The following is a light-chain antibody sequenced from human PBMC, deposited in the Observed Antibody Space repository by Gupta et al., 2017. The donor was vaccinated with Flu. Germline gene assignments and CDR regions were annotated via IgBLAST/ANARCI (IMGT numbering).Light chain of an antibody. V-gene: IGKV1-39*01. J-gene: IGKJ5*01. CDR1: QSISSY. CDR2: AAS. Sequence: DIQMTQSPSSLSASVGDRVTITCRASQSISSYLNWYQQKPGKAPKLLIYAASSLQSGVPSRFSGSGSGTDFTLTIIRRQPEDFATYYCQQSYSTSITFGQGTLLEIK. CDR3: QQSYSTSIT.